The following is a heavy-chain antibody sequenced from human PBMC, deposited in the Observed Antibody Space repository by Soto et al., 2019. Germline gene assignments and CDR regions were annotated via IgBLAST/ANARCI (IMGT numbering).Heavy chain of an antibody. CDR1: GFTVSSNY. V-gene: IGHV3-53*04. CDR2: IYSGGST. CDR3: ARLGPHYDSSGYYWYFDL. J-gene: IGHJ2*01. Sequence: GGSLRLSCAASGFTVSSNYMSWVRQAPGKGLEWVSVIYSGGSTYYADSVKGRFTISRHNSKNTLYLQMNSLRAEDTAVYYCARLGPHYDSSGYYWYFDLWGRGTLVTVSS. D-gene: IGHD3-22*01.